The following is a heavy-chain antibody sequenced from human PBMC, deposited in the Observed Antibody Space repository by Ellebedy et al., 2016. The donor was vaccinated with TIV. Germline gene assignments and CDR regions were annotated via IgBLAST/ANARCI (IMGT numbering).Heavy chain of an antibody. Sequence: GESLKISCAASGFTFSSYSMNWVRQAPGKGLEWVSYISSSSSTIYYADSVKGRFTISRDNAKNSLYLQMNSLRAEDTAVYYCAREYYDSSGYYDYWGQGTLVTVSS. J-gene: IGHJ4*02. CDR3: AREYYDSSGYYDY. V-gene: IGHV3-48*04. D-gene: IGHD3-22*01. CDR2: ISSSSSTI. CDR1: GFTFSSYS.